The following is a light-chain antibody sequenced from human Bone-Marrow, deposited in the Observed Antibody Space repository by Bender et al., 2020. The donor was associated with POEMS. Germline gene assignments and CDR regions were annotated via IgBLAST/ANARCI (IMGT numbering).Light chain of an antibody. J-gene: IGLJ3*02. CDR1: SGSVSTSNH. V-gene: IGLV8-61*01. CDR2: ATN. Sequence: QTVVTQEPSFSVSPGETVTLTCGLSSGSVSTSNHPSWYLQIPGQAPRTLIFATNSRSSGVPDRFSGSILGNKAALTITGAQADDESVYYCVLYMDGGIWVFGGGTKLTVL. CDR3: VLYMDGGIWV.